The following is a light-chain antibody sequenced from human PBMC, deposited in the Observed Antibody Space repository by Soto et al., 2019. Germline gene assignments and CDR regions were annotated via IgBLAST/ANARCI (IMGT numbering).Light chain of an antibody. V-gene: IGLV2-23*02. CDR2: EVD. J-gene: IGLJ2*01. CDR3: CSYAGSNTLGV. Sequence: QSALTQPASVSGSPGQSITISCAGTSSDVGSYNLVSWYQQHPGKAPKFIIYEVDKRPSGLSDRFSGSKSGNTASLTISGLQAEDEADYYCCSYAGSNTLGVFGGGTKLTVL. CDR1: SSDVGSYNL.